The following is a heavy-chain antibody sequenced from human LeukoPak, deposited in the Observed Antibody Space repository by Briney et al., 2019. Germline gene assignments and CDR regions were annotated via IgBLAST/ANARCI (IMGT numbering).Heavy chain of an antibody. CDR2: IYYSGST. CDR3: ARLVVTALHDAFDI. Sequence: PSETLSLTCTVSGGSISSSSYYWGWIRQPPGKGLEWIGSIYYSGSTYYNPSLKSRVTISVDTSKNQFSLKLSSVTAADTAVYYCARLVVTALHDAFDIWGQGTMVTVSS. J-gene: IGHJ3*02. V-gene: IGHV4-39*01. D-gene: IGHD2-21*02. CDR1: GGSISSSSYY.